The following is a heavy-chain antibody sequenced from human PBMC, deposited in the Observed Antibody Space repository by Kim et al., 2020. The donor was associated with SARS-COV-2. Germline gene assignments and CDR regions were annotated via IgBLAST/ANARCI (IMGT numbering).Heavy chain of an antibody. D-gene: IGHD2-15*01. CDR3: ARDELSYCSGGSCWGPGMDV. V-gene: IGHV3-21*01. Sequence: GGSLRLSCAASGFTFSSYSMNWVRQAPGKGLEWVSSISSSSSYIYYADSVKGRFTISRDNAKNSLYLQMNSLRAEDTAVYYCARDELSYCSGGSCWGPGMDVWGQGTTVTVSS. J-gene: IGHJ6*02. CDR1: GFTFSSYS. CDR2: ISSSSSYI.